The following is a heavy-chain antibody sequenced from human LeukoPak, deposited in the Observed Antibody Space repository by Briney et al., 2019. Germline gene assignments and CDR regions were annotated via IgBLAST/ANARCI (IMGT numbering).Heavy chain of an antibody. CDR2: ISHSGTT. CDR1: GDSITSAFH. CDR3: ARDHLVCSGDTCFSAHWFDP. J-gene: IGHJ5*02. D-gene: IGHD2-15*01. V-gene: IGHV4-38-2*02. Sequence: SETLSLTCAVSGDSITSAFHWGWVRQPPGKGLEWIGSISHSGTTYYAPSFKSRLTISLDPSKNQLSLKLSSVTAADTAVFFCARDHLVCSGDTCFSAHWFDPWGHGTLVIVSS.